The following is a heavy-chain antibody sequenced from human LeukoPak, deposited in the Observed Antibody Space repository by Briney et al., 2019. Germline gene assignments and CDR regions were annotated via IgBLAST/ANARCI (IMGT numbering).Heavy chain of an antibody. CDR1: GYTFTSYD. Sequence: ASVKVSCKASGYTFTSYDINWVRQATGQGLEWMGWMNPNSGNTGYAQKFQGRVTMTRNTSISTAYMELSSLRSEDTAVYYCARGRYCSGGGCYSLLGYFQHWGQGTLVTVSS. D-gene: IGHD2-15*01. J-gene: IGHJ1*01. CDR2: MNPNSGNT. V-gene: IGHV1-8*01. CDR3: ARGRYCSGGGCYSLLGYFQH.